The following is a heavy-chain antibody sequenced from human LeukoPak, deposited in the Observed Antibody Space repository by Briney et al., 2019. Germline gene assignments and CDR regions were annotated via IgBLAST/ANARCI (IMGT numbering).Heavy chain of an antibody. CDR2: IQTNGNT. V-gene: IGHV4-61*02. J-gene: IGHJ5*02. D-gene: IGHD3-10*01. Sequence: SQTLSLTCTVSGGSISSGNYYWSWIRQPAGKGLEWIGRIQTNGNTNYNPSLESRVTISLDTSKNQFSLKLSSVTAADTAVYYCARITMAYNWFDPWGQGTLVTVSS. CDR1: GGSISSGNYY. CDR3: ARITMAYNWFDP.